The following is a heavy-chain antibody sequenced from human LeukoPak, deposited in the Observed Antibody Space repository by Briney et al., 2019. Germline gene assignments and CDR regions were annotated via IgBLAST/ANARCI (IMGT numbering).Heavy chain of an antibody. Sequence: GGSLRLSCAASGFTFSSSAMSWVRQVPGKGLGWVSGISASGGSTYYADSVRGRFTISRDNSKNTLYVQMNSLRDEDTAVYYCAQDQRWESPHYLDSWGQGTLFTVSS. V-gene: IGHV3-23*01. CDR1: GFTFSSSA. J-gene: IGHJ4*02. D-gene: IGHD1-26*01. CDR3: AQDQRWESPHYLDS. CDR2: ISASGGST.